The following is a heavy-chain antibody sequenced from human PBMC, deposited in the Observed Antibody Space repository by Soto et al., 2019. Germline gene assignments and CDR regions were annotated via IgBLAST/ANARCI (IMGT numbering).Heavy chain of an antibody. CDR2: IYSGGSA. CDR1: GFTVSDNW. D-gene: IGHD1-1*01. CDR3: AFITTPVR. Sequence: EVQLVETGGGLIQPGGSLRLSCAASGFTVSDNWMSWVRQAPGKGLEWVSLIYSGGSAFYTDSVKGRFIISRDNSKNTLYLQMNSLRVEDTAVYYCAFITTPVRWAQGTTVTVSS. J-gene: IGHJ6*02. V-gene: IGHV3-53*02.